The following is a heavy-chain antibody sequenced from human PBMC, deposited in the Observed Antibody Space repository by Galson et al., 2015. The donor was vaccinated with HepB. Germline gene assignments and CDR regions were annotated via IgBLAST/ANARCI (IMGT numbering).Heavy chain of an antibody. J-gene: IGHJ6*02. CDR2: ISYDGSNK. V-gene: IGHV3-30-3*01. CDR1: GFTFSSYA. Sequence: SLRLSCAASGFTFSSYAMHWVRQAPGKGLEWVAVISYDGSNKYYADSVKGRFTISRDNSKNTLYLQMNSLRAEDTAVYYCARAGEDTAMVNYYYGMDVWGQGTTVTVSS. D-gene: IGHD5-18*01. CDR3: ARAGEDTAMVNYYYGMDV.